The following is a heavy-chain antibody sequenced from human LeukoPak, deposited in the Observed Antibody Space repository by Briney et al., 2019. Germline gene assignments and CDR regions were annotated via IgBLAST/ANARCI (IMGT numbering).Heavy chain of an antibody. V-gene: IGHV1-3*01. CDR1: GYSVTSDA. CDR2: INAGNGNT. J-gene: IGHJ4*02. Sequence: ASVKVSCKASGYSVTSDAMHWVRQAPGQSLEWMGWINAGNGNTEYSPKFQGRVTITRDTSASTAYMEVSSLRSEDTAVYYCARDHSSSWYAFDYWGQGTLVTVSS. D-gene: IGHD6-13*01. CDR3: ARDHSSSWYAFDY.